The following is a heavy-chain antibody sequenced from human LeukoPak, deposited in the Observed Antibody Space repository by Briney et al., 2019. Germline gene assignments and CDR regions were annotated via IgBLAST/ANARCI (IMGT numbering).Heavy chain of an antibody. D-gene: IGHD2-8*01. V-gene: IGHV4-34*01. Sequence: SETLSLTCAVYGGSFSGYYWSWIRQPPGKELEWIGEINHSGGTNYNPSLKSRVTISVDTSKNQFSLKLSSVTAADTAVYYCARANEGYCTNGVCYKRQYYFDYWGQGTLVTVSS. CDR2: INHSGGT. CDR1: GGSFSGYY. J-gene: IGHJ4*02. CDR3: ARANEGYCTNGVCYKRQYYFDY.